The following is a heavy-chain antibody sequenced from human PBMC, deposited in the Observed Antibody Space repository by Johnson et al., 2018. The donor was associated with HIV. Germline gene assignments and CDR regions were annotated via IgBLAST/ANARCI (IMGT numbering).Heavy chain of an antibody. V-gene: IGHV3-30*14. CDR2: IYSGGRT. J-gene: IGHJ3*02. Sequence: QVQLVESGGGVVQPGRSLRLSCAASGFTFSSYAMHWVRQAPGKGLEWVAVIYSGGRTYYADSVTGRFTISRDNSKNTLYLQMNSLRAEDTAVYYCATSVEQWLVWNAFDIWGQGTMVTVSS. D-gene: IGHD6-19*01. CDR1: GFTFSSYA. CDR3: ATSVEQWLVWNAFDI.